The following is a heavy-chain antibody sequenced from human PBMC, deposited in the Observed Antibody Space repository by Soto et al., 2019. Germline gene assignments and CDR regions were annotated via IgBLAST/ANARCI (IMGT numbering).Heavy chain of an antibody. J-gene: IGHJ4*02. CDR2: ISAYNGNT. D-gene: IGHD2-15*01. Sequence: ASVKVSCKASGYTFTSYGISWVRQAPGQGLEWMGWISAYNGNTNYAQKLQGRVTMTTDTSTSTAYMELRSLRSDDTAVYYCARAVRRLGYCSGGSCYSVIPFDYWGQGTLVTVSS. CDR1: GYTFTSYG. V-gene: IGHV1-18*01. CDR3: ARAVRRLGYCSGGSCYSVIPFDY.